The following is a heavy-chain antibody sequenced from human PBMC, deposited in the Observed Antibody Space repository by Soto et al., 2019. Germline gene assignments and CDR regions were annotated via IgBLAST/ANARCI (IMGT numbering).Heavy chain of an antibody. CDR1: GGSISSGDYY. V-gene: IGHV4-30-4*01. CDR2: IYYSGST. J-gene: IGHJ5*02. D-gene: IGHD4-17*01. CDR3: ARAGLDYGWFDP. Sequence: SETLSLTCTVSGGSISSGDYYWSWIRQPPGKGLEWIGYIYYSGSTYYNPSLKSRVTISVDTSKNQFSLKLSSVTAADTAVYYCARAGLDYGWFDPWGQGTLVTAPQ.